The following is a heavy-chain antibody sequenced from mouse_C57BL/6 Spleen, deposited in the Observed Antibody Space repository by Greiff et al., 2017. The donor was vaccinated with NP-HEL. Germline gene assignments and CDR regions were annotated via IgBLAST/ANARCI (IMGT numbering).Heavy chain of an antibody. J-gene: IGHJ1*03. CDR2: INPNNGGT. D-gene: IGHD1-1*01. CDR3: ARSRGSLNWYFDV. V-gene: IGHV1-26*01. CDR1: GYTFTDYY. Sequence: EVQLQQSGPELVKPGASVKISCKASGYTFTDYYMNWVKQSHGKSLEWIGDINPNNGGTSYNQKFKGKATLTVDKSSSTAYMELRSLTSEDSAVYYCARSRGSLNWYFDVWGTGTTVTVSS.